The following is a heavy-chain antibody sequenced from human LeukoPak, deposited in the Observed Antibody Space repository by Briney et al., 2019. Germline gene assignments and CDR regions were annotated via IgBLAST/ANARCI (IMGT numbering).Heavy chain of an antibody. CDR1: GFTFSSYV. CDR3: AKDHYYDSSGPNDY. V-gene: IGHV3-30*18. D-gene: IGHD3-22*01. Sequence: GGSLRLSCAASGFTFSSYVMHWVRQAPGKGLEWVAVISYDGSNKYYADSVKGRFTISRDNSKNTLYLQMNSLRAEDTAVYYCAKDHYYDSSGPNDYWGQGTLVTVSS. J-gene: IGHJ4*02. CDR2: ISYDGSNK.